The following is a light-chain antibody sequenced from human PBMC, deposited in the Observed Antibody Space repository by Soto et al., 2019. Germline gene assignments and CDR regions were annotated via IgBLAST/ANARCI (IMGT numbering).Light chain of an antibody. CDR2: AAS. J-gene: IGKJ4*01. Sequence: DIQMTQSPSSLSASVGYIVTITCRASQGISSYLAWYQQKPGKVPKLLIYAASTLQSGVPSRFSGSGSGTDFTLTISSLQPEDVATYYCQKYNSAPRSFGGGTKVEIK. CDR3: QKYNSAPRS. CDR1: QGISSY. V-gene: IGKV1-27*01.